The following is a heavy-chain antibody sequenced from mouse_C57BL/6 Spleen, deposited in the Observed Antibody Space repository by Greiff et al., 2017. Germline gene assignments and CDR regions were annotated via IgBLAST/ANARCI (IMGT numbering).Heavy chain of an antibody. J-gene: IGHJ2*01. V-gene: IGHV3-6*01. CDR1: GYSITSGYY. Sequence: EVKLVESGPGLVKPSQSLSLTCSVTGYSITSGYYWNWIRQFPGNKLEWMGYISYDGSNNYNPSLKNRISITRDTSKNQFFLKLNSVTTEDTATYYCARDHGHYYGSSDWGQGTTLTVSS. D-gene: IGHD1-1*01. CDR3: ARDHGHYYGSSD. CDR2: ISYDGSN.